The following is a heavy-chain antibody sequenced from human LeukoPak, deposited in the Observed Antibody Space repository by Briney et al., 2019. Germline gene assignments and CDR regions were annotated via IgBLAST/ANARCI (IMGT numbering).Heavy chain of an antibody. D-gene: IGHD2-21*02. J-gene: IGHJ4*02. Sequence: PGGSLRLSCAASGFTFSSYAMSWVRQAPGKGLEWVSAISGSGGSTYYADSVKGRFTISRDNSKNTLYLQMNSLRAEDTAVYYCAKVGVVTAIRHYYFDYWGQGTLVTVSS. CDR1: GFTFSSYA. CDR2: ISGSGGST. CDR3: AKVGVVTAIRHYYFDY. V-gene: IGHV3-23*01.